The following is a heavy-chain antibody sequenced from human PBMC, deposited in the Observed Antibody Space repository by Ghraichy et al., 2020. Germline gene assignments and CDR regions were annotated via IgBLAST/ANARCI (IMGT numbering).Heavy chain of an antibody. CDR3: ARWQGSSSSVDY. J-gene: IGHJ4*02. Sequence: SETLSLTCAVYGGSFSGYYWSWIRQPPGKGLEWIGEINHSGSTNYNPSLKSRVTISVDTSKNQFSLKLSSVTAADTAVYYCARWQGSSSSVDYWGQGTLVTVSS. CDR2: INHSGST. V-gene: IGHV4-34*01. D-gene: IGHD6-6*01. CDR1: GGSFSGYY.